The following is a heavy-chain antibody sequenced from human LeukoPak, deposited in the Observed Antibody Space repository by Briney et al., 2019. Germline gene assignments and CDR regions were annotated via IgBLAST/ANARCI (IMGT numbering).Heavy chain of an antibody. J-gene: IGHJ5*02. CDR1: GFTFSSYE. CDR2: ISSSGSTI. V-gene: IGHV3-48*03. CDR3: ARVRRSPNWFDP. D-gene: IGHD3-3*01. Sequence: PGGSLRLSCAASGFTFSSYERNWVRQAPGKGLEWVSYISSSGSTIYYADSVKGRFTISRDYAKNSLYLQMNSLRAEDTAVYYCARVRRSPNWFDPWGQGTLVTVSS.